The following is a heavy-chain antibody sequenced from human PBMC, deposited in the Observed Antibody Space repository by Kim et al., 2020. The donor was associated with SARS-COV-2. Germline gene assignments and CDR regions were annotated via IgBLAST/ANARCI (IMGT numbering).Heavy chain of an antibody. CDR3: VKDTRQLKVGEDFSPIFGY. Sequence: GGSLRLSCSASGFTFSDSAMHWVSQAPGKRPQYISGIGGTGSSTVYANSVKGRFTISRDNSKNTLYLQMTSLRRDDTAVYYCVKDTRQLKVGEDFSPIFGYWGQGTLVTVSS. J-gene: IGHJ4*02. V-gene: IGHV3-64D*09. D-gene: IGHD1-26*01. CDR2: IGGTGSST. CDR1: GFTFSDSA.